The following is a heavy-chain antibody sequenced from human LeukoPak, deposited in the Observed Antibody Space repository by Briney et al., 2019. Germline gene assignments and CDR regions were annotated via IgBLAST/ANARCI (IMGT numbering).Heavy chain of an antibody. CDR2: ISYDGSNK. CDR3: ARLPAYCSSTSCYVDY. V-gene: IGHV3-30-3*01. J-gene: IGHJ4*02. Sequence: EPGRSLRLSCAASGFTFSSYAMHWVHQAPGKGLEWVAVISYDGSNKYYADSVKGRFTISRDNSKNTLYLQMNSLRAEDTAVYYCARLPAYCSSTSCYVDYWGQGTPVTVSS. D-gene: IGHD2-2*01. CDR1: GFTFSSYA.